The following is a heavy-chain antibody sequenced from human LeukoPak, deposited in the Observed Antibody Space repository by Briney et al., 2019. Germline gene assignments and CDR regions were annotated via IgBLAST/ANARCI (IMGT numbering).Heavy chain of an antibody. D-gene: IGHD3-16*02. Sequence: SETLSLTCAVYGGSFSGYYWSWIRQPPGKGLEWIGEINHSGSTNYNPSLKSRVTISVDTSKNQFSLKLSSVTAADTAVYYCARGGGVYYDYVWGSYRLYYFDYWGQGTLVTASS. J-gene: IGHJ4*02. V-gene: IGHV4-34*01. CDR3: ARGGGVYYDYVWGSYRLYYFDY. CDR2: INHSGST. CDR1: GGSFSGYY.